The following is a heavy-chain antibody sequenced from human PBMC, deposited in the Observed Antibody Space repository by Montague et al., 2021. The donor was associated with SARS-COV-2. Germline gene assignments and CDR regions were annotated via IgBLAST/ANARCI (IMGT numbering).Heavy chain of an antibody. V-gene: IGHV4-39*01. Sequence: SETLSLTRTVSGGSVGSSHYYWAWIRQPPGKGLEWIGTIYYSGSTYYNPSPRGRVTIDVDASTNQFSLKLHSVTAADTAVYFCARGLYNWNYEHWFDTWGQGTLVTVSS. CDR1: GGSVGSSHYY. D-gene: IGHD1-7*01. CDR3: ARGLYNWNYEHWFDT. J-gene: IGHJ5*02. CDR2: IYYSGST.